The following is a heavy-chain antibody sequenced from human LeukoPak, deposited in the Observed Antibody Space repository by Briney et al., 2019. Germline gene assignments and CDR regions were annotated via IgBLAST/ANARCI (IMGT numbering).Heavy chain of an antibody. Sequence: PGGSLRLSCAASGFTFSNYAIHWVRQAPDSVKGRFTISRDNSKNTLYLQMNSLRAEDTAVYYCARDCSETGGAVAGTEGSYLDYWGQGTLVTVSS. CDR3: ARDCSETGGAVAGTEGSYLDY. J-gene: IGHJ4*02. V-gene: IGHV3-30*01. D-gene: IGHD6-19*01. CDR1: GFTFSNYA.